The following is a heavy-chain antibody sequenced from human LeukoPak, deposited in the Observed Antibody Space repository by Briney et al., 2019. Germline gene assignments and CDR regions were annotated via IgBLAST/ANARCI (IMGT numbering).Heavy chain of an antibody. J-gene: IGHJ3*02. CDR2: INPNSGGT. Sequence: GASVKVSCXASGYTFTGYYMHWVRQAPGQGLEWMGRINPNSGGTNYAQKFQGRVTITTDESTSTAYMELSSLRSEDTAVYYCARMSVRGVIDGWAYPQHNAFDIWGQGTMVTVSS. D-gene: IGHD3-10*01. V-gene: IGHV1-2*06. CDR1: GYTFTGYY. CDR3: ARMSVRGVIDGWAYPQHNAFDI.